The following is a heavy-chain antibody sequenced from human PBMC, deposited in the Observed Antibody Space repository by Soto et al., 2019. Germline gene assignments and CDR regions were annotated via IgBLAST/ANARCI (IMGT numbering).Heavy chain of an antibody. CDR3: ARTIVGATFDY. Sequence: ASVXVSXKAXGYTFTSYGISWVRQAPGQGLEWMGWISAYNGNTNYAQKLQGRVTMTTDTSTSTAYMELRSLRSDDTAVYYCARTIVGATFDYWGQGTLVTVSS. V-gene: IGHV1-18*01. J-gene: IGHJ4*02. D-gene: IGHD1-26*01. CDR1: GYTFTSYG. CDR2: ISAYNGNT.